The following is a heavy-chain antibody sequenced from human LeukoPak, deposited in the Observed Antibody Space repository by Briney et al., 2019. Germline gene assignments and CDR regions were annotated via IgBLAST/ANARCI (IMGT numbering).Heavy chain of an antibody. CDR2: IRSKAYGGTT. D-gene: IGHD3-22*01. V-gene: IGHV3-49*04. J-gene: IGHJ3*02. Sequence: GRPLRPSCTASGFTFGDYAMSWVRQAPGKGLEWVGFIRSKAYGGTTEYAASVKGRFTISRGDSKSIAHLQMNSLKTEDTAVYYCTRAIKRQSTMIVVVIGEEDAFDIWGQGTMVTVSS. CDR1: GFTFGDYA. CDR3: TRAIKRQSTMIVVVIGEEDAFDI.